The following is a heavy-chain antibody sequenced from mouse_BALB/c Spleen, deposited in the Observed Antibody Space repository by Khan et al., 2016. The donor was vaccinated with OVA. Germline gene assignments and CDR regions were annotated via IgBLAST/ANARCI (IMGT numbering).Heavy chain of an antibody. Sequence: VQLQQSGPELMKPGASVKISCKASGYSFTNYYIHWVKQSHGQSLEWIGYIDPFNGVXTYNQKFKGTATLTVDKSSSTAYMHLSSLTSEDSAVYYCTRLGTTGWFTYWGQGTLVTVSA. V-gene: IGHV1-31*01. J-gene: IGHJ3*01. D-gene: IGHD2-13*01. CDR1: GYSFTNYY. CDR2: IDPFNGVX. CDR3: TRLGTTGWFTY.